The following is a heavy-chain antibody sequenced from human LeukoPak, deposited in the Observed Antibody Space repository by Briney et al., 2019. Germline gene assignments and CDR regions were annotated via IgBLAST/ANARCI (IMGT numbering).Heavy chain of an antibody. CDR2: IYTSGST. V-gene: IGHV4-4*07. CDR3: AREYEYSGSSSLYYYYYYGMDV. D-gene: IGHD1-26*01. J-gene: IGHJ6*02. Sequence: SETLSLTCTVSGGSISSYYWSWIRQPAGKGLEWIGRIYTSGSTNYNPSLKSRVTMSVDTSKNQFSLKLSSVTAADTAVYYCAREYEYSGSSSLYYYYYYGMDVWGQWTTVTVSS. CDR1: GGSISSYY.